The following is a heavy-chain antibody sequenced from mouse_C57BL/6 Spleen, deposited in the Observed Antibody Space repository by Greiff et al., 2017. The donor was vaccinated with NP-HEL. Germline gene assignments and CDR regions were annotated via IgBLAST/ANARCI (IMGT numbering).Heavy chain of an antibody. CDR2: INPNNGGT. Sequence: EVKLVESGPELVKPGASVKMSCKASGYTFTDYNMHWVKQSHGKSLEWIGYINPNNGGTSYNQKFKGKATLTVNKSSSTAYMELRSLTSEDSAVYYCARGLTGLDYWGQGTTLTVSS. CDR3: ARGLTGLDY. D-gene: IGHD4-1*01. V-gene: IGHV1-22*01. CDR1: GYTFTDYN. J-gene: IGHJ2*01.